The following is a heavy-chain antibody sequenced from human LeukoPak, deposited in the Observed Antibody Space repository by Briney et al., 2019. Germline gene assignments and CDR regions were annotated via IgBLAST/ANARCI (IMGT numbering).Heavy chain of an antibody. CDR1: GYSFTSYW. Sequence: GESLNIPCQCSGYSFTSYWISWVREMPGKGLEWMGKIDPSDSYTNYSPSYQGHVTISADRSISTAYLQWSSLKASDTAMYYWARPHSSICAGFDYWGQGTLVAVSS. V-gene: IGHV5-10-1*01. D-gene: IGHD6-13*01. J-gene: IGHJ4*02. CDR2: IDPSDSYT. CDR3: ARPHSSICAGFDY.